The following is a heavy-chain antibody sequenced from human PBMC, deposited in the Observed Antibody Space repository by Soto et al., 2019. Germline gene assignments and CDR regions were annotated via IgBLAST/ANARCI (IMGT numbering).Heavy chain of an antibody. J-gene: IGHJ2*01. CDR2: IWYDGSNK. D-gene: IGHD3-10*01. V-gene: IGHV3-33*01. Sequence: GESLKISCAASGFTFSSYGMHWVRQAPGKGLEWVAVIWYDGSNKYYADSVKGRFTISRDNSKNTLYLQMNSLRAEDTAVYYCARDRGFGELLYWYFDLWGRGTLVTVSS. CDR1: GFTFSSYG. CDR3: ARDRGFGELLYWYFDL.